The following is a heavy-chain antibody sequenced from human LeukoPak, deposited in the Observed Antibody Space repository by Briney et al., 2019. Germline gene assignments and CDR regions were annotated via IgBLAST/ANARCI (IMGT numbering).Heavy chain of an antibody. V-gene: IGHV4-4*07. Sequence: SETLSLTRTVSGVSISSYYWTWIRQPAGKGLEYIGRIYKTGHQKHNPSLKTRITMSVDTPKNQFSRKLLSLTSVDTAVYICAGYSCGHRFTDYWGQGTLVTVSS. CDR2: IYKTGHQ. CDR3: AGYSCGHRFTDY. D-gene: IGHD2-15*01. J-gene: IGHJ4*02. CDR1: GVSISSYY.